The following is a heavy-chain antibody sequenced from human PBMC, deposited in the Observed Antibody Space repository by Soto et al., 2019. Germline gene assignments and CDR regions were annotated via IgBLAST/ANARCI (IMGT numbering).Heavy chain of an antibody. J-gene: IGHJ6*02. D-gene: IGHD2-2*02. Sequence: QVQLQQWGAGLLKPSETLSLTCAVYGGSFSGYYWSWIRQPPGKGLEWIGEINHSGSTNYNPSLKSRVTISVDTSKNQFSLKLSSVTAADTAVYYCARGPKYCSSTSCYMRMGLGMDVWGQGTTVTVSS. V-gene: IGHV4-34*01. CDR2: INHSGST. CDR3: ARGPKYCSSTSCYMRMGLGMDV. CDR1: GGSFSGYY.